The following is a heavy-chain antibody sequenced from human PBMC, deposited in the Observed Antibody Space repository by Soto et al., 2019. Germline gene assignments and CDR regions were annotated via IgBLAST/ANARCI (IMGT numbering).Heavy chain of an antibody. V-gene: IGHV4-31*03. J-gene: IGHJ4*02. CDR2: IYYSGST. CDR3: ARGTMVRGVIITPSFYYFDY. D-gene: IGHD3-10*01. CDR1: GGSISSGGYY. Sequence: SETLSLTCTVSGGSISSGGYYWSWIRQHPGKGLEWIGYIYYSGSTYYNPSLKSRVTISVDTSKNQFSLKLSSVTASDTAVYYCARGTMVRGVIITPSFYYFDYWGQGTLVTVSS.